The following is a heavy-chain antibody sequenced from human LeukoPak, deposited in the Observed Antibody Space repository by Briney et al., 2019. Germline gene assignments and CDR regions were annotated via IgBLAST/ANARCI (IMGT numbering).Heavy chain of an antibody. Sequence: SVKVSCKASGGTFSSYAISWVRQAPGQGLEWMGRIIPILGIANYAQKFQGRVTITADKSTSTAYMELSSLRSEDTAVHYCAVLRSKYYFDYWGQGTLVAVSS. J-gene: IGHJ4*02. CDR3: AVLRSKYYFDY. CDR1: GGTFSSYA. D-gene: IGHD4-17*01. V-gene: IGHV1-69*04. CDR2: IIPILGIA.